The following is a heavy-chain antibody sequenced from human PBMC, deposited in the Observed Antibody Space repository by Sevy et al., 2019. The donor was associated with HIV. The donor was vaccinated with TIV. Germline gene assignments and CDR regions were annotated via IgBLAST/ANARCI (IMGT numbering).Heavy chain of an antibody. CDR3: AREVVIGGYGMDV. CDR1: GGSMSSYY. D-gene: IGHD3-22*01. V-gene: IGHV4-59*01. Sequence: SETLSLTCTVSGGSMSSYYWSWIRQPPGKGLEWIGYISYSWSTNYNPSLKSRVTISVDTSKNQFSLKLSSVTAADTAVYYCAREVVIGGYGMDVWGQGTTVTVSS. CDR2: ISYSWST. J-gene: IGHJ6*02.